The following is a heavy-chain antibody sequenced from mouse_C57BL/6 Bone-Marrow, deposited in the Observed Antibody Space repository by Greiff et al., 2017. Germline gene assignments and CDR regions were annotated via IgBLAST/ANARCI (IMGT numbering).Heavy chain of an antibody. CDR1: GFSFNTYA. Sequence: EVQLVESGGGLVQPKGSLKLSCAASGFSFNTYAMNWVRQAPGKGLEWVARIRSKSNNYATYYADSVKDRFTISRDDSESMLYLQMNNLKTEDTAMYYCVRDYYDYPYWYFDVWGTGTTVTVSS. CDR3: VRDYYDYPYWYFDV. D-gene: IGHD2-4*01. V-gene: IGHV10-1*01. J-gene: IGHJ1*03. CDR2: IRSKSNNYAT.